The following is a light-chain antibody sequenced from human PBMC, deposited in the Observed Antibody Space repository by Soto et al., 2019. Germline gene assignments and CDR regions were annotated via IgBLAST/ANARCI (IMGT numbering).Light chain of an antibody. CDR1: QSVSSTY. V-gene: IGKV3-20*01. J-gene: IGKJ2*01. Sequence: EIVLTQSPGTLSLSPGERATLSCRASQSVSSTYLAWYQQKPGQAPRLLIYGASTRATGVPDRFSGSGSPTAFTLTISRLEPEDFAEYYCQQYGSSPYTFGQGTKLEIK. CDR3: QQYGSSPYT. CDR2: GAS.